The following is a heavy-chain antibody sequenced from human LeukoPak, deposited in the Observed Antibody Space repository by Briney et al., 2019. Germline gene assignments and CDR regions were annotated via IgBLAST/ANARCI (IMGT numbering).Heavy chain of an antibody. D-gene: IGHD3-22*01. J-gene: IGHJ3*02. Sequence: ETLSLTCTVSGGSISSYYWSWIRQPPGKGLEWIGYIYYSGSTNYNPSLKSRVTISVDTSKNQFSLKLSSVTAADTAVYYCASQGYDSSGYAFDIWGQGTMVTVS. CDR2: IYYSGST. V-gene: IGHV4-59*01. CDR3: ASQGYDSSGYAFDI. CDR1: GGSISSYY.